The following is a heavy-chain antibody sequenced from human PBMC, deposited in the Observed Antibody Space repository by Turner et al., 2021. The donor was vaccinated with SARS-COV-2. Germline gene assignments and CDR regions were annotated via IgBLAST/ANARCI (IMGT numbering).Heavy chain of an antibody. CDR1: GFTFSDYW. Sequence: EVQLLASGGGLVQPGGSLRLSCAASGFTFSDYWMTWVRQAPGKGLEWVANIRQYGCVKNDVDSVKGRFTSSRDNAKNSVFLQMNSLRDEDTALYYCARGTVAAHWGQGTQVTVSS. V-gene: IGHV3-7*04. D-gene: IGHD6-19*01. CDR3: ARGTVAAH. J-gene: IGHJ4*02. CDR2: IRQYGCVK.